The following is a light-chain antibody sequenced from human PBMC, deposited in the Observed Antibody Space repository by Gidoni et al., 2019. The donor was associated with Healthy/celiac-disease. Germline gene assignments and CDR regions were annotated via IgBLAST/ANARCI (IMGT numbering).Light chain of an antibody. Sequence: QSSLDLCVTPGEPASSSCRSSQSLLHSNGYNYLDWYLQNQGQSPQLLIYLGSNRAAGVPDTFRDSGEGRDFTLKISRVEAEDVGVYYCMQDLKSPITFGQGTRVEIK. J-gene: IGKJ5*01. CDR1: QSLLHSNGYNY. V-gene: IGKV2-28*01. CDR2: LGS. CDR3: MQDLKSPIT.